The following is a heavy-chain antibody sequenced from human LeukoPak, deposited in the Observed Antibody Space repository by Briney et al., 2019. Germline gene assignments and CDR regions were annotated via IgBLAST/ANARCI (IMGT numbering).Heavy chain of an antibody. J-gene: IGHJ6*02. CDR1: GFTFSGSA. D-gene: IGHD1-26*01. V-gene: IGHV3-73*01. Sequence: GGSLRLSCAASGFTFSGSAMHWVRQASGKGLEWVGRIRSKANSYATAYAASVKGRFTISRDDSKNTAYLQMNSLKTEDTAVYYFTRRWWDRYYYYGMDVWGQGTPVTVSS. CDR3: TRRWWDRYYYYGMDV. CDR2: IRSKANSYAT.